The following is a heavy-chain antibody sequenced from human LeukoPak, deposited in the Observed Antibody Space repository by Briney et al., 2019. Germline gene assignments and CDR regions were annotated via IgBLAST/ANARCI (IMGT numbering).Heavy chain of an antibody. CDR1: GFTFSSAG. CDR2: IRHDASNE. D-gene: IGHD1-7*01. Sequence: GSLRLSCAASGFTFSSAGMHWVRPAPGKGLEWVSFIRHDASNEYYADSVKGRFTISRDNSKNTVFLQMNSLRAEDTAVYYWAKDKGTTSFDYWGQGTLVTVSS. J-gene: IGHJ4*02. V-gene: IGHV3-30*02. CDR3: AKDKGTTSFDY.